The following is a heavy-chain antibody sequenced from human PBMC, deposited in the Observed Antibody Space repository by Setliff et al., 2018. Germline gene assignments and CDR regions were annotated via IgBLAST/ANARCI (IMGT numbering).Heavy chain of an antibody. CDR1: GFTVSSNY. CDR2: IYSGGST. CDR3: IRDTSGRDAFDI. Sequence: PGGSLRLSCAASGFTVSSNYMSWVRQAPGKGLEWVSVIYSGGSTYYADSVKGRSTISRDNSQNTMYLQMNSLRAEDTAVYYCIRDTSGRDAFDIWGQGTMVT. V-gene: IGHV3-53*01. J-gene: IGHJ3*02. D-gene: IGHD6-19*01.